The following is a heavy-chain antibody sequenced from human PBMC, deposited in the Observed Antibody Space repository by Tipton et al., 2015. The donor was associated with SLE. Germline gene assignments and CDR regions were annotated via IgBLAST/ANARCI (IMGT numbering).Heavy chain of an antibody. J-gene: IGHJ4*02. V-gene: IGHV4-39*01. CDR2: IYYSGST. D-gene: IGHD1-26*01. Sequence: TLSLTCTVSGGSISSSSYYWGWIRQPPGKGLEWIGSIYYSGSTYYNPSLKSRVTISVDTSKNQFSLKLSSVTAADTAVYYCARGTRSGYFDYWGQGTLVTVSS. CDR1: GGSISSSSYY. CDR3: ARGTRSGYFDY.